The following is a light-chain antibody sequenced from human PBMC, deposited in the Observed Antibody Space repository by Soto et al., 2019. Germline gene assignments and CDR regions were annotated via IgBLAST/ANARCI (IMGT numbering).Light chain of an antibody. CDR1: QSVSSY. CDR3: QQRSNWPPLT. Sequence: EIVLTQSPATLYLSPGERATLSCRASQSVSSYLAWYQQKPGQAPRLLIYDASNRATGIPARFSGSGSGTDFTLTISSLEPEDFAVYYCQQRSNWPPLTFVGGTKVEIK. CDR2: DAS. J-gene: IGKJ4*01. V-gene: IGKV3-11*01.